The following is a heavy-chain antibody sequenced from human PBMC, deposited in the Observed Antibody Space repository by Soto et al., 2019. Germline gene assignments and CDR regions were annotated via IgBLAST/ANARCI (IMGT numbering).Heavy chain of an antibody. V-gene: IGHV3-23*01. J-gene: IGHJ4*02. CDR1: GFAFSSYA. D-gene: IGHD6-13*01. CDR3: AKPYSSSWYGPFDY. CDR2: ISGSGDNT. Sequence: EVQLLESGGGLVQPGGSLRLSCAASGFAFSSYAMSWVRQAPGKGLEWVSTISGSGDNTFYADSVKGRFTISRDNSKNPLYLPMSSLRAEDTAAYYCAKPYSSSWYGPFDYWGQGTLVTVSS.